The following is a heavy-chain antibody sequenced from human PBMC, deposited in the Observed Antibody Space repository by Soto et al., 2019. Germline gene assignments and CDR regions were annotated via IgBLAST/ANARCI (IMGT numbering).Heavy chain of an antibody. D-gene: IGHD2-15*01. CDR3: ATGPLQGYCSGGSCYSTEYYFDY. CDR2: FDPEDGET. J-gene: IGHJ4*02. Sequence: ASLKVSCKVSGYTLTELSMHWVRQAPGKGLEWMGGFDPEDGETIYAQKFQGRVTMTEDTSTDTAYMELSSLRSEDTAVYYCATGPLQGYCSGGSCYSTEYYFDYWGQGTLVTVSS. V-gene: IGHV1-24*01. CDR1: GYTLTELS.